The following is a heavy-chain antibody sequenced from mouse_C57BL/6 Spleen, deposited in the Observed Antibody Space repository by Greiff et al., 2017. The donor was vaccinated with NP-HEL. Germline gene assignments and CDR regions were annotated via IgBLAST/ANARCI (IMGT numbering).Heavy chain of an antibody. CDR2: INPSSGYT. Sequence: VKLQQSGAELARPGASVKMSCKASGYTFTSYTMHWVKQRPGQGLEWIGYINPSSGYTKYNQKFKDKATLTADKSSSTAYMQLSSLTSEDSAVYYCARWGYGRDFDYWGQGTTLTVSS. V-gene: IGHV1-4*01. CDR1: GYTFTSYT. J-gene: IGHJ2*01. D-gene: IGHD1-1*01. CDR3: ARWGYGRDFDY.